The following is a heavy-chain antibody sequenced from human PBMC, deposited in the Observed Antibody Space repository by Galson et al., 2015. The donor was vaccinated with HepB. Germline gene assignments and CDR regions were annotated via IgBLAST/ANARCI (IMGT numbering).Heavy chain of an antibody. V-gene: IGHV5-10-1*03. CDR3: ERSYCYDRSGSDADPFDALDV. CDR1: GYSFPSYW. Sequence: QSGGEVTRPGESLTTSCKGSGYSFPSYWISWVRHMPGKALEWLGMIERRDSYTNYSPSFQSHVTISADKSISTAYLQWSRLKASDSAVYYCERSYCYDRSGSDADPFDALDVWGQGTMVTVSS. D-gene: IGHD3-22*01. CDR2: IERRDSYT. J-gene: IGHJ3*01.